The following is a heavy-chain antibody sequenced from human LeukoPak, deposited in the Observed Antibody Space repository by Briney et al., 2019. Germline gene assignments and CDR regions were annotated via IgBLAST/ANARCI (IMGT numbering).Heavy chain of an antibody. CDR3: AKDKSSSRRFGAFDY. CDR1: GFTFDDYA. D-gene: IGHD6-13*01. CDR2: ISWNSGSI. V-gene: IGHV3-9*01. J-gene: IGHJ4*02. Sequence: PGGSLRLSCAASGFTFDDYAMPWVRQAPGKGLEWVPGISWNSGSIGYADSVKGRFTISRDNAENSLYLQMNSLRAEDTALYYCAKDKSSSRRFGAFDYWGQGTLVTVSS.